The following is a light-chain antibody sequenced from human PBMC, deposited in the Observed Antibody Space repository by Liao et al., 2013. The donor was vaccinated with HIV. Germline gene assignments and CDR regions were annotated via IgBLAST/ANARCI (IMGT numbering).Light chain of an antibody. V-gene: IGLV3-1*01. CDR3: QAWDSRAVV. Sequence: SYELTQPPSVSVSPGQTASITCSGDKLGDKYACWYQQKPGQSPVVVTYEDARRPSGIPERFSGSNSGNTATLTISGTQPMDEADYYCQAWDSRAVVFGGGTKLTVL. CDR2: EDA. J-gene: IGLJ2*01. CDR1: KLGDKY.